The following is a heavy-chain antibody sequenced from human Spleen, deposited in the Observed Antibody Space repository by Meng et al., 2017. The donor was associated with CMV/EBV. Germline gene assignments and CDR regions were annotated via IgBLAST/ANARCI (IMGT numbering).Heavy chain of an antibody. J-gene: IGHJ5*02. V-gene: IGHV3-23*01. CDR2: ISGSGGST. CDR1: GFTFSNYA. CDR3: AKGKVSLRFLEWSLLYWFDP. Sequence: GESLKISCAASGFTFSNYAMSWVRQAPGKGLEWVSPISGSGGSTYYADSVKGRFTISRDNSKNTLYLQMNSLRAEDTAVYYCAKGKVSLRFLEWSLLYWFDPWGQGTLVTVSS. D-gene: IGHD3-3*01.